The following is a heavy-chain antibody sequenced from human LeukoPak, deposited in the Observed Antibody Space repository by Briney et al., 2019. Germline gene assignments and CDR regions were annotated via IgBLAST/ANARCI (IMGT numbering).Heavy chain of an antibody. CDR2: YYYSGSP. CDR1: GGSSSSSSYS. Sequence: PSETLSPTCTVSGGSSSSSSYSWGWIRQPPGKGLEWIGSYYYSGSPYYNPSLKRRVNISVDTSKNQLSLKLSSVIAADTALYYCAIHDSSGSGAFDVWGQGTMVTVSS. J-gene: IGHJ3*01. D-gene: IGHD3-22*01. V-gene: IGHV4-39*01. CDR3: AIHDSSGSGAFDV.